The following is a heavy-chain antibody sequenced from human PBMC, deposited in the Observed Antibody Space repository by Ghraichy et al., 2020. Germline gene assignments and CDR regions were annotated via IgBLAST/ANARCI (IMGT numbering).Heavy chain of an antibody. J-gene: IGHJ4*02. V-gene: IGHV3-11*01. CDR1: GFTLSDYQ. CDR3: AGDSGYDWGLDL. Sequence: GGSLRLSCAASGFTLSDYQMSWIRQAQGKGLEWVSYITSSGTTIYYADSVKGRFTISMDNAKKSLHLQMNSLRAEDTAVYYCAGDSGYDWGLDLWGQGALVTVSS. CDR2: ITSSGTTI. D-gene: IGHD5-12*01.